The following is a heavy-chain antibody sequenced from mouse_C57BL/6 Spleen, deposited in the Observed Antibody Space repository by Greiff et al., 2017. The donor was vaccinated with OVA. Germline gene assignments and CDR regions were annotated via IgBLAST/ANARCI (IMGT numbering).Heavy chain of an antibody. J-gene: IGHJ2*01. D-gene: IGHD1-2*01. CDR2: IRSKSNNYAT. V-gene: IGHV10-1*01. Sequence: EVKLMESGGGLVQPKGSLKLSCAASGFSFNTYAMNWVRQAPGKGLEWVARIRSKSNNYATYYADSVKDRFTISRDDSESMLYLQMNNLKTEDTAMYYCVRETTAHYFDYWGQGTTLTVSS. CDR3: VRETTAHYFDY. CDR1: GFSFNTYA.